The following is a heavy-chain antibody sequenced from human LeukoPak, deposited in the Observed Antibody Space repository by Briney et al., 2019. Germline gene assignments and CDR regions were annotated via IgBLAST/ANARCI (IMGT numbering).Heavy chain of an antibody. CDR2: ISGSGGST. CDR1: GFTFSSYG. CDR3: AKIEFDDSSGYYAY. V-gene: IGHV3-23*01. J-gene: IGHJ4*02. D-gene: IGHD3-22*01. Sequence: GGTLRLSCAASGFTFSSYGTSWVRQAPGKGLEWVSAISGSGGSTYYADSVKGRFTISRDNSKNTLYLQMNSLRAEDTAVYYCAKIEFDDSSGYYAYWGQGTLVTVSS.